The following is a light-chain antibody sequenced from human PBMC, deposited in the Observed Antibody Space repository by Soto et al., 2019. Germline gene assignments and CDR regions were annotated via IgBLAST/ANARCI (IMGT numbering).Light chain of an antibody. V-gene: IGKV3-15*01. CDR3: QQYNNWPLT. CDR1: QSVSSN. J-gene: IGKJ4*01. Sequence: EIVMTQSPATLSVSPGERATLSCRASQSVSSNLAWYQQKPGQAPRLLNYGAYTRATGIPARFSGSGSGTEFTLTISSLQSEDFAVYYCQQYNNWPLTFGGGTKVEIK. CDR2: GAY.